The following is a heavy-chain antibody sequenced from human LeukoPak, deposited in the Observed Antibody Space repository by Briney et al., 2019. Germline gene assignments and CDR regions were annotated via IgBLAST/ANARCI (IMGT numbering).Heavy chain of an antibody. CDR1: GVSISSNTYY. CDR3: AREWEIYYDSSGYYFDAFDI. V-gene: IGHV4-39*07. D-gene: IGHD3-22*01. CDR2: IYYSGST. Sequence: SETLSLTCTVSGVSISSNTYYWGWIRQPPGKGLEWIGSIYYSGSTYYNPSLKSRVTISVDTSKNQFSLKLSSVTAADTAVYYCAREWEIYYDSSGYYFDAFDIWGQGTMVTVSS. J-gene: IGHJ3*02.